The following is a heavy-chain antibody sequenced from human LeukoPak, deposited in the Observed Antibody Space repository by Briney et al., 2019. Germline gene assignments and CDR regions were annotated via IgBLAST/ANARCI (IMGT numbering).Heavy chain of an antibody. CDR2: ISYDGSNK. D-gene: IGHD3-22*01. J-gene: IGHJ4*02. CDR1: GFTFSSYG. CDR3: AKDAYYYDSSGYDY. V-gene: IGHV3-30*18. Sequence: GGSLRLSCAPSGFTFSSYGMHWVRQAPGKGLEWVAVISYDGSNKYYADSVKGRFTISRDNSKNTLYLQMDSLRAEDTAVYYCAKDAYYYDSSGYDYWGQGTLVTVSS.